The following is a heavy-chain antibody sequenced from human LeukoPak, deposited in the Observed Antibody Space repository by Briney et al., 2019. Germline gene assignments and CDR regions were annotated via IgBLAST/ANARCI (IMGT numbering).Heavy chain of an antibody. CDR3: ARHRSIAAAGMDV. V-gene: IGHV4-4*07. J-gene: IGHJ6*02. Sequence: SETLSLTCTVSGGSISSYYWSWIRQPAGKGLEWIGRIYTSGSTKYNPSLKSRVTISVDTSKNQFSLKLSSVTAADTAVYYCARHRSIAAAGMDVWGQGTTVTVSS. D-gene: IGHD6-13*01. CDR2: IYTSGST. CDR1: GGSISSYY.